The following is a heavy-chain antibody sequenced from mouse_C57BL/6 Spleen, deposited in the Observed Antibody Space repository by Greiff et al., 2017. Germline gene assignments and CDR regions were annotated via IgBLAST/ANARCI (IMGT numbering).Heavy chain of an antibody. J-gene: IGHJ2*01. CDR1: GYTFTSYT. D-gene: IGHD2-4*01. V-gene: IGHV1-4*01. CDR2: INPSSGYT. Sequence: VQLHQSGAELARPGASVKMSCKASGYTFTSYTMHWVKQRPGQGLEWIGYINPSSGYTKYNQKFKDKATLTADKSSSTAYMQLSSLTSEDSAVYYCARDDYVPSYFDYWGQGTTLTVSS. CDR3: ARDDYVPSYFDY.